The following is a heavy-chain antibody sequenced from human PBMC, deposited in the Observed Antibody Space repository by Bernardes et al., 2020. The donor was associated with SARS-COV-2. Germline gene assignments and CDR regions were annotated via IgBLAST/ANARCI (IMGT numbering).Heavy chain of an antibody. CDR3: ARDRIASGNYPDY. D-gene: IGHD3-10*01. V-gene: IGHV3-33*01. Sequence: GGSLRLSCAASGFTFTNYAMHWVRQAPGKGLEWVALIWYDGSNKYYADSVKGRFTISRDNSKNTLYLQVNSLRAEDTAVYYCARDRIASGNYPDYWGQGTLVTVAS. CDR1: GFTFTNYA. CDR2: IWYDGSNK. J-gene: IGHJ4*02.